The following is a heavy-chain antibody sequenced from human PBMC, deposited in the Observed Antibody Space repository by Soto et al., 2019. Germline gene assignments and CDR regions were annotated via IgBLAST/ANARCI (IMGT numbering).Heavy chain of an antibody. CDR2: IYHSGST. D-gene: IGHD6-19*01. CDR3: ARDKGGGVAGKEYYFDY. V-gene: IGHV4-4*02. Sequence: QVQLQESGPGLVKPSGTLSLTCVVTSGSISSSNWWSWVRQPPGKGLEWIGEIYHSGSTNYNPSLKSRVTISVDKSKTRFPLKLSSVTAADTAVYYCARDKGGGVAGKEYYFDYWGQGTLVTVSS. J-gene: IGHJ4*02. CDR1: SGSISSSNW.